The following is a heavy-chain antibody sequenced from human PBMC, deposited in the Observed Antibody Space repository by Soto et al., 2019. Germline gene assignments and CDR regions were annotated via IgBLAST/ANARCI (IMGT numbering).Heavy chain of an antibody. D-gene: IGHD6-6*01. CDR3: ASAPRYSSSQVFDY. CDR1: GGSISSYY. V-gene: IGHV4-4*07. Sequence: QVQLQESGPGLVKPSETLSLTCTVSGGSISSYYWSWIRQPAEKGLEWIGRIYTSGSTNYNPSLKSRVTMSVDTSKNQFSLKLSSVTVADTAVYYCASAPRYSSSQVFDYWGQGTLVTVSS. J-gene: IGHJ4*02. CDR2: IYTSGST.